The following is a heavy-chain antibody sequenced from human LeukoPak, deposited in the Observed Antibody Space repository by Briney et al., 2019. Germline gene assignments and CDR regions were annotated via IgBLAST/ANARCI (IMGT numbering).Heavy chain of an antibody. CDR1: GFPFSNYA. CDR3: ATIGPNSNNFDD. D-gene: IGHD4-11*01. CDR2: ICSSGGCA. V-gene: IGHV3-23*01. J-gene: IGHJ4*02. Sequence: GGSLRLSCEASGFPFSNYAMTWVRQAPGKGLEWVSAICSSGGCAFYADSVKGRFTVSRDNSKNALYLQMNSLRAEDTAVYYCATIGPNSNNFDDWGQGTLVTVSS.